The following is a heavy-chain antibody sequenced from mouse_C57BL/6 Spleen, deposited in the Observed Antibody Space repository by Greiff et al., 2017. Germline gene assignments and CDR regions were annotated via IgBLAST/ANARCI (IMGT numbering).Heavy chain of an antibody. J-gene: IGHJ2*01. Sequence: EVKLQESGPGLVKPSQSLSLTCSVTGYSITSGYYWNWIRQFPGNKLEWMGYISYDGSNNYNPSLKNRISITRDTSKNQFFLKLNSVTTEDTATYYCARFITTVVVFDYWGQGTTLTVSS. CDR2: ISYDGSN. V-gene: IGHV3-6*01. CDR1: GYSITSGYY. CDR3: ARFITTVVVFDY. D-gene: IGHD1-1*01.